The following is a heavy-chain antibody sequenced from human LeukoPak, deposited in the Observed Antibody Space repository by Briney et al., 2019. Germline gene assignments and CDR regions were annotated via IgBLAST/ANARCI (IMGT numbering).Heavy chain of an antibody. CDR3: ARGSTWIQLPFDI. D-gene: IGHD5-18*01. J-gene: IGHJ3*02. CDR1: GFTFSSYA. V-gene: IGHV3-30*04. Sequence: GGSLRLSCAASGFTFSSYAMHWVRQAPGKGLEWVAVISYDGSNKYYADSVKGRFTISRDNSKNTLYLQMNSLRAEDTAVYYCARGSTWIQLPFDIWGQGTMVTVSS. CDR2: ISYDGSNK.